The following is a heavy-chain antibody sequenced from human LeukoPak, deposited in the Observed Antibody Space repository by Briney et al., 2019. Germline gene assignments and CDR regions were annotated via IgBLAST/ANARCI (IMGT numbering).Heavy chain of an antibody. J-gene: IGHJ4*02. CDR3: ARHGSYSLAF. CDR1: GVSIGSGGY. CDR2: IFYIGSA. D-gene: IGHD2-15*01. Sequence: SETLSLTCAVSGVSIGSGGYWSWVRQPPGKGLEWIGQIFYIGSAHYNPSFESRVIMSIDNSRNQLSLGFNSVTAADTAVYYCARHGSYSLAFWGQGALVTVSS. V-gene: IGHV4-4*02.